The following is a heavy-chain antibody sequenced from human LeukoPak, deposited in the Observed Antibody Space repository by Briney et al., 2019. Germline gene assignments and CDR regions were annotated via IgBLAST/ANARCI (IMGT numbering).Heavy chain of an antibody. Sequence: GGSLRLSCAASGFTFINAWMAWVRQAPGKGLEWVGRIKAKAHGGTIEYAAPVKGRFTISRDDSKNTLYLQMNSLKTEDTAVYYCTTRRGGSYYYDAFDIWGQGTMVTVSS. CDR1: GFTFINAW. CDR3: TTRRGGSYYYDAFDI. D-gene: IGHD1-26*01. V-gene: IGHV3-15*01. J-gene: IGHJ3*02. CDR2: IKAKAHGGTI.